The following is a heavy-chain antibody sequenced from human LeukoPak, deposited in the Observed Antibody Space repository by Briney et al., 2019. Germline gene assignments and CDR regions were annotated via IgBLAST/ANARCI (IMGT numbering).Heavy chain of an antibody. CDR3: ARRYCSSTSCLLDY. Sequence: PGGSLRLSCAASGFTFSSYEMNWVRQAPGKGLEWVSYISSTSGSTIYYADCVKGRFTISRDNAKNSLYLQMNSLRAEDTAVYYCARRYCSSTSCLLDYWDQGTLVTVSS. V-gene: IGHV3-48*03. CDR2: ISSTSGSTI. CDR1: GFTFSSYE. D-gene: IGHD2-2*01. J-gene: IGHJ4*02.